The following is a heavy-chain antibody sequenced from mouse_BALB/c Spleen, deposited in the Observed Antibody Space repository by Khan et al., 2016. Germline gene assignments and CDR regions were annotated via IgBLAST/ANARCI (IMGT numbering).Heavy chain of an antibody. CDR3: AREEILRYFDV. J-gene: IGHJ1*01. Sequence: QIQLVQSGPELRKPGETVKISCKASGYTFTNYGMNWVKQAPGKGLKWMGWINTYTGEPTYADDFKGRFAFSLETSASTAYLQINNLKNEDTATXFCAREEILRYFDVWGAGTTVTVSS. V-gene: IGHV9-3-1*01. CDR2: INTYTGEP. CDR1: GYTFTNYG.